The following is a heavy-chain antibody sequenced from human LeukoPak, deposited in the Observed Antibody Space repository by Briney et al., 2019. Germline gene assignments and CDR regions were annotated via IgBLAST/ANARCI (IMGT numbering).Heavy chain of an antibody. CDR2: INPGGGST. CDR1: GGTFSSYA. J-gene: IGHJ5*02. Sequence: GSSVKVSCKASGGTFSSYAISWVRQAPGQGLEWMGVINPGGGSTSYAQKFQGRVTMTRDTSTSTVYMELSSLRSEDTAVYYCASKDSSGWYEEAWGQGTLVTVSS. D-gene: IGHD6-19*01. V-gene: IGHV1-46*01. CDR3: ASKDSSGWYEEA.